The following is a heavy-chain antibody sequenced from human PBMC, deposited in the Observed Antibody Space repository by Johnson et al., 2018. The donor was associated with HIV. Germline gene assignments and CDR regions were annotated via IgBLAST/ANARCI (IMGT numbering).Heavy chain of an antibody. J-gene: IGHJ3*01. D-gene: IGHD1-26*01. V-gene: IGHV3-30*04. CDR1: GFTFSSYA. Sequence: QVQLVESGGGVVQPGRSLRLSCAASGFTFSSYAMHWVRQAPGKGLEWVAVLSYDGTDKYYADSVKGRFTISRDNSKNSLYLQMNTLRAEDTALYYCARDKSGSYRGAFDVWGQGTMVTVSS. CDR3: ARDKSGSYRGAFDV. CDR2: LSYDGTDK.